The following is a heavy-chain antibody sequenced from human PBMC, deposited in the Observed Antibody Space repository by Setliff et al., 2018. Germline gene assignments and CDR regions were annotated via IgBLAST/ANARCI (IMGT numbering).Heavy chain of an antibody. J-gene: IGHJ6*03. V-gene: IGHV4-61*09. CDR1: GGSISSGSYY. D-gene: IGHD6-6*01. Sequence: SETLSLTCTVSGGSISSGSYYWSWIRQPAGKGLEWIGHIYSSGSTNYNPSLKSRATISVDRSKNQFSLKLSSVIAADTAVYYCARDLYSSSSGGFYYYYYYMDVWGKGTTVTVSS. CDR3: ARDLYSSSSGGFYYYYYYMDV. CDR2: IYSSGST.